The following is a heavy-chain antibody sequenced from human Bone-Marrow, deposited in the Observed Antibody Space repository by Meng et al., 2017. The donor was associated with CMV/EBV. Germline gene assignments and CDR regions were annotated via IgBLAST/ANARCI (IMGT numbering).Heavy chain of an antibody. D-gene: IGHD4-23*01. Sequence: GGSLRLSCAASGFTFTDYYMSWLRQAPGKGLEWISYISVTGTTIYYADSVKGRFTISRDNAKNSVYLQMDSLRAEDTAVYYCARDSGGNPFDYWGQGSLVTVSS. CDR1: GFTFTDYY. CDR3: ARDSGGNPFDY. J-gene: IGHJ4*02. CDR2: ISVTGTTI. V-gene: IGHV3-11*04.